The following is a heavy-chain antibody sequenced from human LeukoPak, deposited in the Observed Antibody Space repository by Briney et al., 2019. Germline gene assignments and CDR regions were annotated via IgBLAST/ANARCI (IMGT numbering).Heavy chain of an antibody. J-gene: IGHJ4*02. CDR1: GGSFSGYY. V-gene: IGHV4-34*01. D-gene: IGHD2-2*01. CDR3: ARIGYLRYCSSTSCYSGGDY. CDR2: INHSGST. Sequence: PSETLSLTCAVYGGSFSGYYWSWIRQPPGKGLEWIGEINHSGSTNYNPSLKSRVTISVDTSKNQFSLKLSSVTAADTAVCYCARIGYLRYCSSTSCYSGGDYWGQGTLVTVSS.